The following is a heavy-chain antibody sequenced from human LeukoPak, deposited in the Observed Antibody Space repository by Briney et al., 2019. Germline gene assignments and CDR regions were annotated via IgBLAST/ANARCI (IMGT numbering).Heavy chain of an antibody. Sequence: SETLSLTCTVSGGSISSYYWSWIRQPPGKGREWIGYIYFSGSTNHHPSLKSRVTISVDTSKNHFSLRLSSVTAADASVYYCASPSPGCDLWGQGTLVTVSS. CDR2: IYFSGST. CDR3: ASPSPGCDL. J-gene: IGHJ5*02. CDR1: GGSISSYY. V-gene: IGHV4-59*01.